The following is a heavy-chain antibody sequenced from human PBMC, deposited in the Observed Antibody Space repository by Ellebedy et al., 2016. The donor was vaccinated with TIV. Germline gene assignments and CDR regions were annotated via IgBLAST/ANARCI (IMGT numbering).Heavy chain of an antibody. CDR3: ASFWSYGDSSDAFDI. J-gene: IGHJ3*02. CDR1: GGSFSGYY. V-gene: IGHV4-34*01. Sequence: SETLSLXXAVYGGSFSGYYWSWIRQPPGKGLEWIGEINHSGSTNYNPSLKSRVTISVDTSKNQFSLKLSSVTAADTAVYYCASFWSYGDSSDAFDIWGQGTMVTVSS. CDR2: INHSGST. D-gene: IGHD4-17*01.